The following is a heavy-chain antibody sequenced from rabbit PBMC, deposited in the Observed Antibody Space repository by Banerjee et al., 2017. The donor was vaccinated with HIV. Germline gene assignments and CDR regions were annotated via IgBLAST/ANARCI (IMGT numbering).Heavy chain of an antibody. CDR3: ARDRDTGSVYYFDL. CDR1: GFSLSIYE. J-gene: IGHJ4*01. V-gene: IGHV1S40*01. Sequence: QSLEESGGDLVKPGASLTLTCTASGFSLSIYEMCWVRQAPGRGLEWIACIYAGASGSTWYASWAKGRFTISKTSSPTATLQMTSLTDADTATYFCARDRDTGSVYYFDLWGQGTLVTVS. CDR2: IYAGASGST. D-gene: IGHD8-1*01.